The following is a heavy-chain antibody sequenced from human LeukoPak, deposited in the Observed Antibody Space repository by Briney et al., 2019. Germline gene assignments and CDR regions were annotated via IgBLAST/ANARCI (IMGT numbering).Heavy chain of an antibody. CDR3: ARDRIAAAGDDYYYYYGMDV. CDR2: IWYDGSNK. D-gene: IGHD6-13*01. V-gene: IGHV3-33*01. Sequence: PGGSLRLSCAASGFTFSSYGMHWVRQAPGKGLEWVAVIWYDGSNKYYADSVKGRFTISRDNSKNTLYLQMNSLRAEDTAVYYCARDRIAAAGDDYYYYYGMDVWGQGTTVTVSS. CDR1: GFTFSSYG. J-gene: IGHJ6*02.